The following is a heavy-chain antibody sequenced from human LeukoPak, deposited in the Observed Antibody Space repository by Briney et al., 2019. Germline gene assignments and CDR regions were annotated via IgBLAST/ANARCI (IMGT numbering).Heavy chain of an antibody. V-gene: IGHV3-64*01. J-gene: IGHJ6*03. Sequence: GGSLRLSCAASGFTFSSYAMHWVRQAPGKGLEYVSAISSNGGSTYYANSVKGRFTISRDNSKNTLYLQMGSLRAEDMAVYYCAKDRGVLWFGVNPYYMDVWGKGTTVTVSS. CDR1: GFTFSSYA. CDR2: ISSNGGST. D-gene: IGHD3-10*01. CDR3: AKDRGVLWFGVNPYYMDV.